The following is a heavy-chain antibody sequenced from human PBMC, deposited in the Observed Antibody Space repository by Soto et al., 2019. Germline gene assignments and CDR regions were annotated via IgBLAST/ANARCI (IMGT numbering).Heavy chain of an antibody. J-gene: IGHJ4*02. Sequence: SETLSLTCTVSGGSISSGGYYWSWIRQHPGKGLEWIGYIYYSGSTYYNPSLKSRVTISVDTSKNQFSLKLSSVTAADTAVYYCARAVLRSATIDYWGQGTLVTVSS. CDR3: ARAVLRSATIDY. V-gene: IGHV4-31*03. CDR1: GGSISSGGYY. CDR2: IYYSGST. D-gene: IGHD5-12*01.